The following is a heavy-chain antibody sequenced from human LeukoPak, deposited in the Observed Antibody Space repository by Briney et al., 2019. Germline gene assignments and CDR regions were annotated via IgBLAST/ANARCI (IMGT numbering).Heavy chain of an antibody. CDR3: ASVDTAIVTVFGY. V-gene: IGHV4-59*01. D-gene: IGHD5-18*01. Sequence: PSETLSLTCTVSGGSISSYYWSWIRQPPGKGLEWIGYIYYSGSTNYNPSLKSRVTISVDTSKNQFSLKLSSVTAADTAVYYCASVDTAIVTVFGYWGQGTLVTVSS. CDR1: GGSISSYY. J-gene: IGHJ4*02. CDR2: IYYSGST.